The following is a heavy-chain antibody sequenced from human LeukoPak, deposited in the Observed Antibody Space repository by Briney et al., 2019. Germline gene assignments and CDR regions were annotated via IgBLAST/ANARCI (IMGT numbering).Heavy chain of an antibody. D-gene: IGHD1-1*01. CDR3: ARADWNENAFDI. Sequence: PGGSLRLXCAASGFTFSSYSMNWVRQAPGKGLEWVSGINWNGGSTGYADPVKGRSTISRDNAKNSLYLQMNSLRAEDTALYYCARADWNENAFDIWGQGTMVTVSS. V-gene: IGHV3-20*04. CDR1: GFTFSSYS. J-gene: IGHJ3*02. CDR2: INWNGGST.